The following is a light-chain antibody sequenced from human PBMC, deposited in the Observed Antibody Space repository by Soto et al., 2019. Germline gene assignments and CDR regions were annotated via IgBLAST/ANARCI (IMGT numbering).Light chain of an antibody. Sequence: QSVLTQPASVSGSPGQSITISCTGTSSDVGTYNLVSWYQQHPGKAPKLIIYEVDKRPSGVSNRFSGSKSGNRASLTISGLQAEDEADYYCCSYASTITWVFGGGTKPTVL. CDR1: SSDVGTYNL. CDR2: EVD. J-gene: IGLJ3*02. CDR3: CSYASTITWV. V-gene: IGLV2-23*02.